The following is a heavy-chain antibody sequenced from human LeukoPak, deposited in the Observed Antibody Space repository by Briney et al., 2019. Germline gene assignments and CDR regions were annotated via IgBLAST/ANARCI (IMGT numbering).Heavy chain of an antibody. Sequence: GGSLRLSCAASGFTVSSNYMSWVRQAPGKGLEWVSVFYSGGSTYYADSVKGRFTISRDNSKNTLYLQMNSLRAEDTAVYYCARGDGYNYFESWGQGTLVTVSS. CDR3: ARGDGYNYFES. CDR1: GFTVSSNY. V-gene: IGHV3-53*01. CDR2: FYSGGST. J-gene: IGHJ4*02. D-gene: IGHD5-24*01.